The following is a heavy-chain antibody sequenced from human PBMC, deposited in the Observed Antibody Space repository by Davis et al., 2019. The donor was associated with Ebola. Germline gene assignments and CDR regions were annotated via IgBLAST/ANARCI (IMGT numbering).Heavy chain of an antibody. V-gene: IGHV4-39*01. CDR3: ARHFSEAWVGEYFDN. J-gene: IGHJ4*02. D-gene: IGHD2/OR15-2a*01. Sequence: PSETLSLTCTVSGGSISSRGYYWDWVRQPPGKGLEWIGGIHYGGRTYYSPSLKSRVAMSVDTSKNQFSLKINAATAADTAVYYCARHFSEAWVGEYFDNWGRGTLVTVSS. CDR1: GGSISSRGYY. CDR2: IHYGGRT.